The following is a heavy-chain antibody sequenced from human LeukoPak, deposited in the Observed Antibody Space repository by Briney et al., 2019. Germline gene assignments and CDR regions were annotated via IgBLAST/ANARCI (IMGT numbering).Heavy chain of an antibody. CDR3: ARHGALDC. Sequence: SETLSLTCTVSGGSMSNYFWSWIRQPPGKGLEWIGNIYYSGSTNYNPSLNSRVTISVDTSKNQLSLKLNSVTAADTAVYYCARHGALDCWGQGTLVTVSS. J-gene: IGHJ4*02. V-gene: IGHV4-59*08. D-gene: IGHD3-16*01. CDR1: GGSMSNYF. CDR2: IYYSGST.